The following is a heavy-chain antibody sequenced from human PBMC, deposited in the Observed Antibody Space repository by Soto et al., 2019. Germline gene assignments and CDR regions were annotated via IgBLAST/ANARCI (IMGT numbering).Heavy chain of an antibody. J-gene: IGHJ4*02. CDR3: VRVYGEIDY. V-gene: IGHV1-8*02. CDR1: GYTFTNYD. D-gene: IGHD4-17*01. CDR2: MNPKSGNT. Sequence: GASVKVSCKASGYTFTNYDINWGRQATGQGLEWMGWMNPKSGNTGYAQQFQGRVIMTRSTSISTAYMELSSLRSEDTAVYYCVRVYGEIDYWGPGPLVTVSS.